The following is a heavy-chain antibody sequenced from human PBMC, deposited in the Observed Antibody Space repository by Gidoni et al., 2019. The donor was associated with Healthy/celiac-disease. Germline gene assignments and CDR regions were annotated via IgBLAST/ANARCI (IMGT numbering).Heavy chain of an antibody. CDR1: GFTFSSYG. Sequence: QVQLVESGGGVVQPGRSLSLSCAASGFTFSSYGMHWVRQAPGKGLEWVAVIWYDGSNKYYADSVKGRFTISRDNSKNTLYLQMNSLRAEDTAVYYCASDSSGYTSYFDYWGQGTLVTVSS. V-gene: IGHV3-33*01. CDR3: ASDSSGYTSYFDY. CDR2: IWYDGSNK. D-gene: IGHD3-22*01. J-gene: IGHJ4*02.